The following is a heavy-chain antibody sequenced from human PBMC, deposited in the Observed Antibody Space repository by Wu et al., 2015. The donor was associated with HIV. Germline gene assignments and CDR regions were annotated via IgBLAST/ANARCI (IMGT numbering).Heavy chain of an antibody. Sequence: QGQLVQSGTEVKNPGASVKVSCKASGYSLSPYYMHWVRQAPGQGLEWMGWIHPTSGDTKYAQSFQGRVTMTLDTSINTAYMELNRLRSDDTAVYYCAGYASGYNWLRYWAEGTLVTVSS. J-gene: IGHJ4*02. CDR3: AGYASGYNWLRY. CDR2: IHPTSGDT. CDR1: GYSLSPYY. D-gene: IGHD5-12*01. V-gene: IGHV1-2*02.